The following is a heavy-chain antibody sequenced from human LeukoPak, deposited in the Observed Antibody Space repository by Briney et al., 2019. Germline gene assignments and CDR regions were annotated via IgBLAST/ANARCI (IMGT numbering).Heavy chain of an antibody. D-gene: IGHD3-16*01. J-gene: IGHJ6*02. CDR1: GGSISSSNW. V-gene: IGHV4-4*02. CDR2: IYHSGST. Sequence: SETLSLTCAVSGGSISSSNWWSWVRQPPGKGLEWIGEIYHSGSTNYNPSLKSRITISVDKSKNQFSLKLSSVTAADTAVYYCARDLGGVFYYYYGMDVWGQGTTVTVSS. CDR3: ARDLGGVFYYYYGMDV.